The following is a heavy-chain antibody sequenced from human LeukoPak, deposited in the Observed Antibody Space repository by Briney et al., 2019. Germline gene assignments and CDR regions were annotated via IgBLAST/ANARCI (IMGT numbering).Heavy chain of an antibody. CDR1: GFTFSSYG. J-gene: IGHJ4*02. CDR2: ISGSGGST. Sequence: GGSLRLSCAASGFTFSSYGMSWVRQAPGKGLEWASAISGSGGSTYYADSVKGRFTISRDDSKNTLYLQMNSLRAEDTAVYYCAKVYYDSSGYYPLIDYWGQGTLVTVSS. CDR3: AKVYYDSSGYYPLIDY. V-gene: IGHV3-23*01. D-gene: IGHD3-22*01.